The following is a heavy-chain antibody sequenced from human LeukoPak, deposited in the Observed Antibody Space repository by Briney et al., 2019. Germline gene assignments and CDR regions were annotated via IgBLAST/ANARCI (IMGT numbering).Heavy chain of an antibody. CDR2: INHSGST. CDR1: GGSFNGYY. CDR3: ARGIPNAFDI. Sequence: SETLSLTCAVFGGSFNGYYWGWIRQPPGKGLEWIGEINHSGSTNYNPSLKSRVTISVDTSKNQFSLKLSAVTAADTTIYYCARGIPNAFDIWGQGTLVTVSS. J-gene: IGHJ3*02. V-gene: IGHV4-34*01.